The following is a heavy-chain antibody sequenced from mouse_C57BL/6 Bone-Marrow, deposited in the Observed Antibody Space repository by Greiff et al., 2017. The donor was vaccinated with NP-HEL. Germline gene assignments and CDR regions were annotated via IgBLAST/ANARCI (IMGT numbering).Heavy chain of an antibody. V-gene: IGHV5-17*01. CDR3: ARFNWYYYAMDY. J-gene: IGHJ4*01. Sequence: EVKLMESGGGLVKPGGSLKLSCAASGFTFIDYGMHWVRQAPEKGLEWVAYISSGSSTIYYADTVKGRFTISRDNAKNTLFLQMTSLRSEDTAMYYCARFNWYYYAMDYWGQGTSVTVSS. CDR1: GFTFIDYG. CDR2: ISSGSSTI. D-gene: IGHD4-1*01.